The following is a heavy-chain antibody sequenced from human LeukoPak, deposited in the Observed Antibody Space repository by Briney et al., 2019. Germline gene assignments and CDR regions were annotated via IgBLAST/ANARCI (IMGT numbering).Heavy chain of an antibody. J-gene: IGHJ2*01. V-gene: IGHV5-51*01. D-gene: IGHD2-21*02. CDR2: IAPGDSDT. CDR1: GYIFTSHW. Sequence: GESLKISCKGSGYIFTSHWIGWVRQLPGKGLELMGIIAPGDSDTRYSPSFQGQVTISADKSISTAYVQWSSLEASDSTMYYCARVEVVTATYRHFDLWGRGTLVTVSS. CDR3: ARVEVVTATYRHFDL.